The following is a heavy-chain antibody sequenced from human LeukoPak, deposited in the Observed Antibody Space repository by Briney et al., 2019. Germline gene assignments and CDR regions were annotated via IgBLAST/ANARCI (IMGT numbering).Heavy chain of an antibody. CDR1: GYTFTSYY. V-gene: IGHV1-46*01. J-gene: IGHJ6*02. CDR3: ARDTGFWSGYSGYGMDV. D-gene: IGHD3-3*01. Sequence: SVKVSCKASGYTFTSYYMHWVRQAPGQGPEWMGVINPGGGSTIYAQKFQGRVTMTRDTSTSTIYVDLSSLRSEDTAVYYCARDTGFWSGYSGYGMDVWGQGTTVTVSS. CDR2: INPGGGST.